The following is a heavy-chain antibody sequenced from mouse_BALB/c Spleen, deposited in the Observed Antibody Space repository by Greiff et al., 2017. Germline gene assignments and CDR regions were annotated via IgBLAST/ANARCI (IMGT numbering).Heavy chain of an antibody. J-gene: IGHJ2*01. Sequence: VQLQQPGAELVRPGASVKLSCKASGYTFTSYWINWVKQRPGQGLEWIGNIYPSDSYTNYNQKFKDKATLTVDKSSSTAYMQLSSPTSEDSAVYYCTREGNYNYCDYWGQGTTLTVSS. CDR1: GYTFTSYW. CDR2: IYPSDSYT. V-gene: IGHV1-69*02. CDR3: TREGNYNYCDY. D-gene: IGHD2-1*01.